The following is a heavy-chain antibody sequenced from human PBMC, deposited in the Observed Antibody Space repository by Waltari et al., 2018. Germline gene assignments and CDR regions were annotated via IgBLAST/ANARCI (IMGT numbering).Heavy chain of an antibody. V-gene: IGHV4-34*01. CDR1: GGSFSGYY. CDR2: INHSGST. J-gene: IGHJ4*02. Sequence: QVQLQQWGAGLLKPSETLSLTCAVYGGSFSGYYWSWIRQPPGKGLEWIGEINHSGSTNDNPSLKSRVTTAVDTSKNQFSLKLSSVTAEDTAVYYCAREGPNWGEANFDYWGQGTLVTVSS. D-gene: IGHD7-27*01. CDR3: AREGPNWGEANFDY.